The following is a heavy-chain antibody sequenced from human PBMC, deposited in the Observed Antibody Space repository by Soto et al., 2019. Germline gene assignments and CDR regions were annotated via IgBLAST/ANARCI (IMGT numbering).Heavy chain of an antibody. D-gene: IGHD3-22*01. CDR3: TTVRGLGSGYSPDDYYYYYGMDV. Sequence: GGSLRLSCAASGFTFSNAWMNWVRQAPGKGLEWVGRIKSKTDGGTTDYAAPVKGRFTISRDDSKNTLYLQMNSLKTEDTAVYYCTTVRGLGSGYSPDDYYYYYGMDVWGQGTTVTVSS. V-gene: IGHV3-15*07. CDR1: GFTFSNAW. J-gene: IGHJ6*02. CDR2: IKSKTDGGTT.